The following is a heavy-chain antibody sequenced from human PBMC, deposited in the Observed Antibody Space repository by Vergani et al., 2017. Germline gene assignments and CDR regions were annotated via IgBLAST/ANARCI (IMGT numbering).Heavy chain of an antibody. CDR1: LFTFPPXX. D-gene: IGHD2-2*01. V-gene: IGHV3-33*01. CDR3: ARYHCSSSSCYGEDSFDM. Sequence: QVQLVESGGGVVQPGGSLSLSSPPSLFTFPPXXXPSFPPPPAKVLVSVSLILVDITNKYYADSVKGRFTISRDNSKYTLYLQMNSLRAEDTAVYYCARYHCSSSSCYGEDSFDMWGQGTMVTVSS. CDR2: ILVDITNK. J-gene: IGHJ3*02.